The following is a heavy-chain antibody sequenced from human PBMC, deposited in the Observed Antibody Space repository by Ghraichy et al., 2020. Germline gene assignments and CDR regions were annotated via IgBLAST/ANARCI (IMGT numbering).Heavy chain of an antibody. CDR3: ARGEGYCSSTSCYEVGFNYYYGMDV. Sequence: SVKVSCKASGGTFSSYAISWVRQAPGQGLEWMGGIIPIFGTANYAQKFQGRVTITADESTSTAYMELSSLRSEDTAVYYCARGEGYCSSTSCYEVGFNYYYGMDVWGQGTTVTVSS. CDR1: GGTFSSYA. J-gene: IGHJ6*02. V-gene: IGHV1-69*13. D-gene: IGHD2-2*01. CDR2: IIPIFGTA.